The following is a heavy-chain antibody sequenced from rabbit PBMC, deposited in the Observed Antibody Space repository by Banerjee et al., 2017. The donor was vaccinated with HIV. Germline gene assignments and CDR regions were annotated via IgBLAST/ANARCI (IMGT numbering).Heavy chain of an antibody. CDR3: ARDSGSGWGLDL. D-gene: IGHD1-1*01. V-gene: IGHV1S45*01. CDR1: GLDFSSSYW. CDR2: INTSSGNT. Sequence: QEQLEESGGDLVKPGASLTLTCKASGLDFSSSYWICWVRQAPGKGLEWIACINTSSGNTVYASWAKGRFTISKTSSTTVTLQMTSLTAADTATYFCARDSGSGWGLDLWGPGTLV. J-gene: IGHJ3*01.